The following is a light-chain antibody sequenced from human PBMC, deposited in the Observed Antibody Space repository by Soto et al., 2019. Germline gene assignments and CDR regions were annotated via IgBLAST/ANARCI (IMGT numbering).Light chain of an antibody. V-gene: IGLV2-14*03. CDR1: SGDIGAYDY. CDR2: DVT. J-gene: IGLJ1*01. CDR3: SSFTASSTHV. Sequence: QSVLTQPASVSGSPGQSITISCFGTSGDIGAYDYVCWYQQHPGKAPKLMIYDVTSRPSGVSNRFSASKSGNTASLSISGLQAEDEADYYCSSFTASSTHVFGTGTTLTVL.